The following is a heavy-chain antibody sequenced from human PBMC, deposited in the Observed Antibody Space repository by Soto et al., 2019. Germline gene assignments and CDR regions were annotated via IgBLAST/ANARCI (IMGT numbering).Heavy chain of an antibody. CDR1: GGSFSGYY. Sequence: SETLSLTCAVYGGSFSGYYWTWIRQPPGTGLEWIGEINHSGSTNYNPSLKSRVTISVDTSKNQFSLKLNSMTAADTAVYYCARHNYGSGSTYFDYWGQGTLVTLSS. J-gene: IGHJ4*02. V-gene: IGHV4-34*01. CDR3: ARHNYGSGSTYFDY. D-gene: IGHD3-10*01. CDR2: INHSGST.